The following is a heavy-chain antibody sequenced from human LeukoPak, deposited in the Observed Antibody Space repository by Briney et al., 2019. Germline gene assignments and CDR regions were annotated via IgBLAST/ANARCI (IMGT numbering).Heavy chain of an antibody. Sequence: PGGSLRLSCAASGFTFSSYAMHWVRQAPGKGLEWVAVISYDGSNKYYADSVKGRFTISRDNSKNTLYLQMNSLRAEDTAVYYCARDWGEYDFWSGYYYYGMDVWGQGTTVTVSS. CDR1: GFTFSSYA. J-gene: IGHJ6*02. CDR3: ARDWGEYDFWSGYYYYGMDV. D-gene: IGHD3-3*01. CDR2: ISYDGSNK. V-gene: IGHV3-30-3*01.